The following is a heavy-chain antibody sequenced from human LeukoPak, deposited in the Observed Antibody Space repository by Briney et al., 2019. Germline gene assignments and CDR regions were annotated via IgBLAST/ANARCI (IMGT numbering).Heavy chain of an antibody. Sequence: GASVKVSCKASGYTFTSYDINWVRQATGQGLEWMGWMNPNSGNTGYAQKFQGRVAMTRNTSISTAYMELSSLRSEDTAVYYCASESSTSWYHWFDPWGQGTLVTVSS. J-gene: IGHJ5*02. V-gene: IGHV1-8*01. D-gene: IGHD2-2*01. CDR1: GYTFTSYD. CDR3: ASESSTSWYHWFDP. CDR2: MNPNSGNT.